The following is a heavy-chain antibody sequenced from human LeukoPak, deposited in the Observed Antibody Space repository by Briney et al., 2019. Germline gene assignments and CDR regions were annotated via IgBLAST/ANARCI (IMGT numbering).Heavy chain of an antibody. V-gene: IGHV4-4*02. CDR1: LNSTTSNF. Sequence: SETLSLTCTVSLNSTTSNFWSWVRQPPGKGLEWIGEIHRSGSTNYNPSLQSRVTISIDRSKNQIALELSSVTAADTAVYYCAREIVGGFNPGAYWGQGTLVTVSS. CDR3: AREIVGGFNPGAY. J-gene: IGHJ4*02. D-gene: IGHD1-14*01. CDR2: IHRSGST.